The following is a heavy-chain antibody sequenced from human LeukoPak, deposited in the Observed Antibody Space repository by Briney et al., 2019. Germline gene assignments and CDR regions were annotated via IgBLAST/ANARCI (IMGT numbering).Heavy chain of an antibody. CDR1: GYTFTGYY. V-gene: IGHV1-2*02. CDR3: ARVTSRGGYNSPFDY. Sequence: ASVKVSCKASGYTFTGYYMHWVRQAPGQGLEWMGWINPNSGGTNYAQKLQGRVTMTRDTSISTSFMELSRLRSDDTAVYYCARVTSRGGYNSPFDYWGQGTLVTVSS. CDR2: INPNSGGT. J-gene: IGHJ4*02. D-gene: IGHD5-24*01.